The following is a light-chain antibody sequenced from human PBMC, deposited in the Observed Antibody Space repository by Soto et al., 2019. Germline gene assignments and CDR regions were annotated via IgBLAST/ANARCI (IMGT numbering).Light chain of an antibody. CDR1: SSDVGGYNY. J-gene: IGLJ3*02. CDR2: DVS. CDR3: SSYAGSNTWV. V-gene: IGLV2-14*01. Sequence: QSALTQPASVSGSPGQSITISCTGTSSDVGGYNYVSWYQQPPGKAPKLMIYDVSNRPSGVSIRFSGSKSGNTASLTVSGLQAEDEADYYCSSYAGSNTWVFGGGTKLTVL.